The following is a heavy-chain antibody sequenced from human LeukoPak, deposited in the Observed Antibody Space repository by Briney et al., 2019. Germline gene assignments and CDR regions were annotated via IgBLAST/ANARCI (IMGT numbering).Heavy chain of an antibody. J-gene: IGHJ5*02. CDR1: GGSVSNADYY. CDR3: ARGRKSRYCSGGSCYSHNWFDP. D-gene: IGHD2-15*01. Sequence: SETLSLTCTVSGGSVSNADYYWSWIRHPPGKTLEWIGYIYHTGSNNYKYSLKSRVTISLDTSKNRFSLRLTSMTAADTAIYYCARGRKSRYCSGGSCYSHNWFDPWGQGTLVTVSS. V-gene: IGHV4-61*08. CDR2: IYHTGSN.